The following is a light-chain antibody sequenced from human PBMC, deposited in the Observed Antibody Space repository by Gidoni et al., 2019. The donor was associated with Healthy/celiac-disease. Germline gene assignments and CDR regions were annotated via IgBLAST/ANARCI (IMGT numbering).Light chain of an antibody. V-gene: IGKV3-15*01. J-gene: IGKJ1*01. Sequence: GERATLSCRASQSVSSNLAWYQQKPDQAPRLLIYGASTRATGIPARFSGSGSGTEFTLTISSLQSEDFAVYYCQQYNIWPPVTFGQGTKVEIK. CDR1: QSVSSN. CDR3: QQYNIWPPVT. CDR2: GAS.